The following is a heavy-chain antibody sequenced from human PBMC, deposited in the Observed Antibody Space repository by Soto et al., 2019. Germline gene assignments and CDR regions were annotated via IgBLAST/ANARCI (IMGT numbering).Heavy chain of an antibody. CDR3: AKDREEGYNFYYGMDV. V-gene: IGHV4-4*07. J-gene: IGHJ6*02. Sequence: SETLSLTCTVSGASVNTYSWSWIRQPAGKGLEWIGRIYTSASTNYSPSLKGRLTLSVDTSKNQVSLKLTSVTAADTAIYYCAKDREEGYNFYYGMDVWGQGATVTVSS. CDR1: GASVNTYS. D-gene: IGHD3-10*01. CDR2: IYTSAST.